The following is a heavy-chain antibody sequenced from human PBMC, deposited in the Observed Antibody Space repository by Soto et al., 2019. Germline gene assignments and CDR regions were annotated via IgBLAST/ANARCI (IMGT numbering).Heavy chain of an antibody. J-gene: IGHJ4*02. D-gene: IGHD3-22*01. V-gene: IGHV4-59*01. CDR3: ARGYYDSSGYSRAYYFDY. CDR1: GVSISTYY. Sequence: PAETLSLTCTGSGVSISTYYWSWIRQPPGKGLEWIGYIYYSGRTNYNPSLKSRVTISEDTSKNQFSLKLSSVTAADTAMYYCARGYYDSSGYSRAYYFDYWGQGTRGTASS. CDR2: IYYSGRT.